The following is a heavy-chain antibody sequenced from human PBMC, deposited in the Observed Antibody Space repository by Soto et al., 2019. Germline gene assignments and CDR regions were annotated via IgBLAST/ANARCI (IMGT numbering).Heavy chain of an antibody. CDR1: GFTFRTYG. D-gene: IGHD3-22*01. V-gene: IGHV3-30*18. CDR2: ISYDGRYK. CDR3: AKDPTYDSSGYYFYYGPDV. Sequence: QEQLVESGGGVIQPGRSLRLSCAASGFTFRTYGMHWVRQAPGKGLEWVGLISYDGRYKYYPDSVKGRFTISRDNSKNTLYLEMNSLRPEDTAVYYCAKDPTYDSSGYYFYYGPDVWGQGTTVTVTS. J-gene: IGHJ6*02.